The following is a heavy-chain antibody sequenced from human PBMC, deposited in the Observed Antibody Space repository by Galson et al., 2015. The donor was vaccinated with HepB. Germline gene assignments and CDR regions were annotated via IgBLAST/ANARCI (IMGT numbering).Heavy chain of an antibody. CDR1: GFTFSSYA. Sequence: SLRLSCAASGFTFSSYAMHWVRQAPGKGLEWVTVISYDGSNKYYADSVKGRFTISRDNSKNTLYLQMNSLRAEDTAVYYCARVFSYSSNYYGMDVWGQGTTVTVSS. V-gene: IGHV3-30-3*01. D-gene: IGHD6-13*01. J-gene: IGHJ6*02. CDR3: ARVFSYSSNYYGMDV. CDR2: ISYDGSNK.